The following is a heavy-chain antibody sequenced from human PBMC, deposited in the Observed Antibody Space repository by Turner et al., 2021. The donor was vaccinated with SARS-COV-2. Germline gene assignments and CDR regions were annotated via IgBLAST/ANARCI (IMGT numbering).Heavy chain of an antibody. CDR2: ISYDGSNK. J-gene: IGHJ6*02. V-gene: IGHV3-30-3*01. CDR1: GFTFSSYA. D-gene: IGHD3-22*01. CDR3: AGIQSYDRSDYYGMDV. Sequence: QVQLVESGGGVVQPGRSLRLSCAASGFTFSSYAMNGVRQAPGKGLEWVAVISYDGSNKYYADSVKGRFTISRDNSKNTLYLQMNSLRAEDTAVYYCAGIQSYDRSDYYGMDVWGQGTTVTVSS.